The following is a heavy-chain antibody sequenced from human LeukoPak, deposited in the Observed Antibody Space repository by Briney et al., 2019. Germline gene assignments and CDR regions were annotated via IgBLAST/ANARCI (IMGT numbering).Heavy chain of an antibody. V-gene: IGHV3-23*01. CDR1: GFTFSSYA. J-gene: IGHJ4*02. CDR2: ISGNGGTT. CDR3: TKRLSYSSWYYFDC. Sequence: GGSLRLSCAASGFTFSSYAMSWVRQAPGKGLEWVSTISGNGGTTYYADSVKGRFTISRGNSKNTLYLQMNSLRAEDTAVYYCTKRLSYSSWYYFDCWGQGTLVTVSS. D-gene: IGHD6-13*01.